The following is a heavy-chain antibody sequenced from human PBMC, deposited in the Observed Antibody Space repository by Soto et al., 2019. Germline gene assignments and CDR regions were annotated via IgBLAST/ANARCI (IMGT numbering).Heavy chain of an antibody. CDR3: AKDISSGSYPTYYFDY. J-gene: IGHJ4*02. D-gene: IGHD1-26*01. V-gene: IGHV3-9*01. Sequence: GGSLRLSCAASGLTFDDYAMHWVRQAPGKGLEWVSGISWNSGSIGYADSVKGRFTISRDNAKNSLYLQMNSLRAEDTALYYCAKDISSGSYPTYYFDYWGQGTLVTVSS. CDR1: GLTFDDYA. CDR2: ISWNSGSI.